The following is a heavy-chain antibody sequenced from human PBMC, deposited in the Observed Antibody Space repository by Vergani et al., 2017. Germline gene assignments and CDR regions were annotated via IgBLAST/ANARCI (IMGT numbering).Heavy chain of an antibody. CDR1: GGSFTSYH. CDR2: IDHTGRP. Sequence: QVQLQQWGGGLLKPSETLSLTCVVNGGSFTSYHWTWIRQSPGAGLEWVGDIDHTGRPDYNPSLKSRLTMSVDKSRNQFSLTLNSVTATDTAIYFCASVNTETNGHLYYYYYMDVWGQGTAVTVS. D-gene: IGHD4-11*01. J-gene: IGHJ6*03. CDR3: ASVNTETNGHLYYYYYMDV. V-gene: IGHV4-34*01.